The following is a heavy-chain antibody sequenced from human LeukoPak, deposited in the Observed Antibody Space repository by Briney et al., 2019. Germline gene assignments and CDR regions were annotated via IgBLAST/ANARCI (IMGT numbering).Heavy chain of an antibody. CDR3: VRDRELNY. CDR2: IHYSGST. V-gene: IGHV4-59*01. CDR1: GGSISSYY. J-gene: IGHJ4*02. Sequence: SETLSLTCTVSGGSISSYYWSWIRRPPGKGLEWIGYIHYSGSTNYNPSLRSRATISADTSKNQFSLKLSSVTAADTAVYYCVRDRELNYWGQGTLVTVSS. D-gene: IGHD1-26*01.